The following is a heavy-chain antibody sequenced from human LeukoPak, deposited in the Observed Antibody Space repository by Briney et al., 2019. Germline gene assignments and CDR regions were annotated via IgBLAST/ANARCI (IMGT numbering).Heavy chain of an antibody. CDR1: GFTFSSYW. Sequence: GGSLRLSCAASGFTFSSYWKHWVRQAPGKGLVWVSRINSDGSSTSYADSVKGRFTISRDNAKNTLYLQMNSLRAEDTAVYYCARDPVYYGGNSGGNVFYWGQGTLVTVSS. CDR2: INSDGSST. D-gene: IGHD4-23*01. CDR3: ARDPVYYGGNSGGNVFY. J-gene: IGHJ4*02. V-gene: IGHV3-74*01.